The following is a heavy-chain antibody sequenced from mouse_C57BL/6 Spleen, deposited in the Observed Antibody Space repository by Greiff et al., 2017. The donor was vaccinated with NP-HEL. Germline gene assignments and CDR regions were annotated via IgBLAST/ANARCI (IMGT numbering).Heavy chain of an antibody. D-gene: IGHD1-1*01. CDR1: GYTFTSYG. Sequence: QVQLQQSGAELARPGASVKLSCKASGYTFTSYGISWVKQRTGQGLEWIGEIYPRSGNTYYNEKFKGKATLTADKSSSTAYMELRSLTSEDSAVYFCARWGTTVVAPYYFDYWGQGTTLTVSS. V-gene: IGHV1-81*01. CDR3: ARWGTTVVAPYYFDY. J-gene: IGHJ2*01. CDR2: IYPRSGNT.